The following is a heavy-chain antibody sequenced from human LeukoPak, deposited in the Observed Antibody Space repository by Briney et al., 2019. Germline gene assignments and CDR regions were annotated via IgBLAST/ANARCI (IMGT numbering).Heavy chain of an antibody. D-gene: IGHD3-22*01. V-gene: IGHV1-2*02. Sequence: ASVKVSCKASGYTFSDYYIHWVRQAPGQGLEWMGWINPNSGGTSSAQKFQGRVTMTRDTSISTAYMELSRLRSDDSAIYYCARGRGSWYDSSGSPYIRFDYWGQGTLVTVSS. CDR1: GYTFSDYY. CDR2: INPNSGGT. J-gene: IGHJ4*02. CDR3: ARGRGSWYDSSGSPYIRFDY.